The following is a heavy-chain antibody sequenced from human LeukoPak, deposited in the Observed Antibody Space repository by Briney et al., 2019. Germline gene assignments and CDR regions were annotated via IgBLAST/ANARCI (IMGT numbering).Heavy chain of an antibody. Sequence: PSETLSLTCTVSGGSISSSSYYWGWIRQPPGKGLEWIGSIYYSGSTYYNPSLKSRVTISVDTSKNQFSLKLSSVTAADTAVYYCARDFSGLGIAARRAFDYWGQGTLVTVSS. CDR3: ARDFSGLGIAARRAFDY. D-gene: IGHD6-6*01. J-gene: IGHJ4*02. V-gene: IGHV4-39*07. CDR2: IYYSGST. CDR1: GGSISSSSYY.